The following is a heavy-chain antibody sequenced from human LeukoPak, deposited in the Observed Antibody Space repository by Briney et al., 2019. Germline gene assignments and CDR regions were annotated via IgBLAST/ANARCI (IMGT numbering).Heavy chain of an antibody. CDR1: GYTFTGYY. Sequence: ASVKVSCKASGYTFTGYYIHWVRQAPGQGLEWMGWISAYNGNTNYAQKLQGRVTMTTDTSTSTAYMELRSLRSDDTAVYYCAREGYCSGGSCYLLRDAFDIWGQGTMVTVSS. CDR3: AREGYCSGGSCYLLRDAFDI. V-gene: IGHV1-18*04. J-gene: IGHJ3*02. D-gene: IGHD2-15*01. CDR2: ISAYNGNT.